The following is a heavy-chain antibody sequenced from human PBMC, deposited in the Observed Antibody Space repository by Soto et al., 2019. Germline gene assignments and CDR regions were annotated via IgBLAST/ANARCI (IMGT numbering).Heavy chain of an antibody. D-gene: IGHD4-17*01. CDR3: ARGYWVTTVSRMYNWFDP. J-gene: IGHJ5*02. V-gene: IGHV1-8*01. CDR2: MNPNSGNT. Sequence: QVQLVQSGAEVKKPGASVKVSCKASGYTFTSYDINWVRQATGQGLEWMGWMNPNSGNTGYTQKFQGRVTMTRNTSISTAYMELSSLRSEDTAVCYCARGYWVTTVSRMYNWFDPWGQGTLVTVSS. CDR1: GYTFTSYD.